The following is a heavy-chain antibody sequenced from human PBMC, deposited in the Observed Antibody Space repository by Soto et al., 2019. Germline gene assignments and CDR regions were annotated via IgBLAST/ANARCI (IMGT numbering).Heavy chain of an antibody. CDR1: GGSISSSSYY. V-gene: IGHV4-39*07. J-gene: IGHJ4*02. D-gene: IGHD2-2*01. Sequence: PSETLSLTCTVSGGSISSSSYYWGWIRQPPGKGLEWIGGIYYSGSTNYNPSLKSRVTISVDTSKNQFSLKLSSVTAADTAVYYCARRIVVVRYFDYWGQGTLVTVSS. CDR3: ARRIVVVRYFDY. CDR2: IYYSGST.